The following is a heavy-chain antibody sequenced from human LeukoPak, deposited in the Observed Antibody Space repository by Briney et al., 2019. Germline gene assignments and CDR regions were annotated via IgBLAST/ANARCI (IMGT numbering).Heavy chain of an antibody. D-gene: IGHD6-6*01. V-gene: IGHV3-23*01. CDR3: AKGCIAARSVYYYYMDV. J-gene: IGHJ6*03. CDR1: GFTFSSYA. Sequence: GGSLRLSCAASGFTFSSYAMSWVRQAPGKGLEWVSAISGSGGSTYYADSVKGRFTISRDNSKNTLYLQMNSLRAEDTAVYYCAKGCIAARSVYYYYMDVWGKGTTVTVSS. CDR2: ISGSGGST.